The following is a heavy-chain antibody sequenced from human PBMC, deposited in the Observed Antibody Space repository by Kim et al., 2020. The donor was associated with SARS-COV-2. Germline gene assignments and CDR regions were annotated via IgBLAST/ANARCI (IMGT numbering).Heavy chain of an antibody. J-gene: IGHJ5*02. CDR3: ARGSLSHQTSWFDP. Sequence: ADSVKGRFKISRDNAKNTLSLQMNSLRAEDTAVYYCARGSLSHQTSWFDPWGQGTLVTVSS. V-gene: IGHV3-74*01. D-gene: IGHD2-15*01.